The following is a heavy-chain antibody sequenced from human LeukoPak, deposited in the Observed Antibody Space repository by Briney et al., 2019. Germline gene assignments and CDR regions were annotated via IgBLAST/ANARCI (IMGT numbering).Heavy chain of an antibody. CDR1: GYTFTTYG. CDR3: ARADPTNSGDEYFDY. CDR2: SSPYSGNT. J-gene: IGHJ4*02. Sequence: AAVKVSCKASGYTFTTYGISCVRQAPGQRLEWIGWSSPYSGNTDYAQKFQGRVTMTTDASTTTAYMELRSLISDDTAVYYCARADPTNSGDEYFDYWGQGTLITVSS. V-gene: IGHV1-18*01. D-gene: IGHD6-25*01.